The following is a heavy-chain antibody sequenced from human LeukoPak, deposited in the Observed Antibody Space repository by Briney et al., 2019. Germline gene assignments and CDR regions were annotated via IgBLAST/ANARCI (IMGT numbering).Heavy chain of an antibody. CDR2: IHHGGNT. V-gene: IGHV4-38-2*01. CDR1: GYSVSSNSY. CDR3: ARWLGNGFDM. Sequence: SETLSLTCVVSGYSVSSNSYWAWIRQSPGKGLEWIGSIHHGGNTYYNPSLMSRVSMSIDTSKNQCSPDLNSVTAADTAVFYCARWLGNGFDMWGQGTMVTVSS. J-gene: IGHJ3*02. D-gene: IGHD6-19*01.